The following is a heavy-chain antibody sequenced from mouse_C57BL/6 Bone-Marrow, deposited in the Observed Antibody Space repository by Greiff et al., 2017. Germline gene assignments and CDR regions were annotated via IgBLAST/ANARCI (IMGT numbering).Heavy chain of an antibody. J-gene: IGHJ2*01. Sequence: VQLQQSGAELVRPGASVKLSCTASGFNIKDDYMHWVKQRPEQGLEWIGWIDPENGDTESASKFQGKATITADTTSNTAYLQLGSLTSENTTVYYCTLITAVVATDYWGQGTTLTVSS. CDR1: GFNIKDDY. CDR3: TLITAVVATDY. CDR2: IDPENGDT. D-gene: IGHD1-1*01. V-gene: IGHV14-4*01.